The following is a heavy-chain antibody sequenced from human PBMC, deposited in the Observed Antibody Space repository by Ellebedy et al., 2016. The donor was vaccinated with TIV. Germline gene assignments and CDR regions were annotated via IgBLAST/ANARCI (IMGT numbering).Heavy chain of an antibody. CDR1: GYTFTDKY. CDR2: IIPIFDVR. J-gene: IGHJ1*01. CDR3: ASNSDYVPQYFQH. V-gene: IGHV1-69*02. D-gene: IGHD4-11*01. Sequence: ASVKVSCKASGYTFTDKYLHWVRQAPGQGLEWLGRIIPIFDVRDYAQELQGRVTITADKSTSTVYMELGSLRSEDTAVYYCASNSDYVPQYFQHWGQGTRVTVSS.